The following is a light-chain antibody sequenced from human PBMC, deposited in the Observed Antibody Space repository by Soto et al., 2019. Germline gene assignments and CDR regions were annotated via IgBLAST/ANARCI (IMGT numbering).Light chain of an antibody. Sequence: QPVLTQSPSASASLGASVKLICTLSTGHSHYAVAWHQQQAEKGPRSLMKLNNDGSHYRGDGIPDRFSGSSSGTERYLTISSLQSADEADYFCQTWGTGINWVFGAGTKLTVL. CDR1: TGHSHYA. CDR2: LNNDGSH. CDR3: QTWGTGINWV. J-gene: IGLJ3*02. V-gene: IGLV4-69*01.